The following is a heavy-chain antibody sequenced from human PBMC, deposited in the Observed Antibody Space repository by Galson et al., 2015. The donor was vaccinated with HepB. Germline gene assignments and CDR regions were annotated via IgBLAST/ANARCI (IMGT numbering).Heavy chain of an antibody. D-gene: IGHD3-3*01. Sequence: SLRLSCAASGFTFSDYHMNWIRQSPGKGLECISYISSGGNTIYYADSVKGRFTVSRDNARNLLYLQIDSLRAEDTAVYYCARNGTIPGVVHVDAFDYWGQGALVTVSS. J-gene: IGHJ4*02. V-gene: IGHV3-11*01. CDR3: ARNGTIPGVVHVDAFDY. CDR2: ISSGGNTI. CDR1: GFTFSDYH.